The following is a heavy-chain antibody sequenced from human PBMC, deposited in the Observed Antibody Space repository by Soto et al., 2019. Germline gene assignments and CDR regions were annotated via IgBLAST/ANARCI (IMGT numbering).Heavy chain of an antibody. CDR1: GFTFSSYS. Sequence: GGSLRLSCAASGFTFSSYSMNWVRQAPGKGLEWVSSISSSSSYIYYADSVKGRFTISRDNAKSSLYLQMNSLRAEDTAVYYCARAVSPSTITSGLDYWGQGTLVTVSS. D-gene: IGHD5-12*01. V-gene: IGHV3-21*01. CDR2: ISSSSSYI. J-gene: IGHJ4*02. CDR3: ARAVSPSTITSGLDY.